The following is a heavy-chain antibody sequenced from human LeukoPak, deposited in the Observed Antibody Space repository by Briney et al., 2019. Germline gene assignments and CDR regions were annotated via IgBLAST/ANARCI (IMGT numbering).Heavy chain of an antibody. CDR2: VSYDGNTE. CDR3: ARGKTHAAAGTLDY. D-gene: IGHD6-13*01. Sequence: GGSLRLSCVASGFTFSDYAMHWVRQAPGKGLQWVTVVSYDGNTEYYADSVKGRFTISRDNSKNTVYPQMNSLRPEDTALYYCARGKTHAAAGTLDYWGQGTLVSVSS. J-gene: IGHJ4*02. V-gene: IGHV3-30-3*01. CDR1: GFTFSDYA.